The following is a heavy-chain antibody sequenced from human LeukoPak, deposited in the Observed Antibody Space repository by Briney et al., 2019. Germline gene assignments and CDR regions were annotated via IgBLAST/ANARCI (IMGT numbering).Heavy chain of an antibody. CDR1: GFTFSSYS. CDR2: ISSSSSYI. CDR3: ARYSSGWYDWFDP. V-gene: IGHV3-21*01. D-gene: IGHD6-19*01. Sequence: SGGSLRLSXAASGFTFSSYSMNWVRQAPGKGLEWDSSISSSSSYIYYADSVKGRFTISRDNAKNSLYLQMNSLRAEDTAVYYCARYSSGWYDWFDPWGQGTLVTVSS. J-gene: IGHJ5*02.